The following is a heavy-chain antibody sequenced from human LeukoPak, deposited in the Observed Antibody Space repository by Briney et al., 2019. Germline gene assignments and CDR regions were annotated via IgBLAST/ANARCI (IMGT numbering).Heavy chain of an antibody. Sequence: SETLSLTCAVYGGSFSGYYWSWIRQPPGKGLEWNGEINHSGSTNYNPSLKSRVTISVDTSKNQFSLKLSSVTAADTAVYYCASTPPTEDSSGYYYPRFEYWGQGTLVTVSS. CDR2: INHSGST. V-gene: IGHV4-34*01. CDR1: GGSFSGYY. J-gene: IGHJ4*02. CDR3: ASTPPTEDSSGYYYPRFEY. D-gene: IGHD3-22*01.